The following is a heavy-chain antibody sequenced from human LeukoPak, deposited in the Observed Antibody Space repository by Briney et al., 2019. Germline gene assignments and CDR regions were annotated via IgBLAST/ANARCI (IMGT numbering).Heavy chain of an antibody. CDR3: ARXXSPGLYYGMDA. CDR1: GGSISSYY. J-gene: IGHJ6*02. Sequence: SETLSLTCTVAGGSISSYYWSWIRQPPGKGLEWIGYIYYSGSTYYNPSLKSRVTISVDTSKNQFSLKLSSVTAADTAVYYCARXXSPGLYYGMDAWGQGTTVTV. V-gene: IGHV4-59*12. CDR2: IYYSGST.